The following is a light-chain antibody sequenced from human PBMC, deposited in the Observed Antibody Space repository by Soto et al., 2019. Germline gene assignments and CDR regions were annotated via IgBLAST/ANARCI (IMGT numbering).Light chain of an antibody. V-gene: IGKV1-16*01. CDR1: QGISNY. CDR2: AAS. Sequence: DIQMTQSPSAMSASVGDRVTITCRASQGISNYLAWYQQKPGEAPKLLIYAASTLYGGVPSRFSGSGSGTDFALTISSLQPDDFATYYCQHYNSYSEAFGQGTKVDIK. CDR3: QHYNSYSEA. J-gene: IGKJ1*01.